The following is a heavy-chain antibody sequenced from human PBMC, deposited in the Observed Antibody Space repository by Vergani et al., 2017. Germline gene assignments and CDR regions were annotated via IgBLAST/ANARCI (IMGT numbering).Heavy chain of an antibody. D-gene: IGHD1-1*01. Sequence: EVELVQSGPEMRKPGDSLKISCKGSEYSFGNYWIGWVRQMPGKGLEWMGIIYPADSDTRNSPSFQGQVTISADNSISPAFLQWDSLKASDTALYYCARHTTYTDSWGQGTLVTVSS. V-gene: IGHV5-51*01. CDR2: IYPADSDT. CDR3: ARHTTYTDS. J-gene: IGHJ4*02. CDR1: EYSFGNYW.